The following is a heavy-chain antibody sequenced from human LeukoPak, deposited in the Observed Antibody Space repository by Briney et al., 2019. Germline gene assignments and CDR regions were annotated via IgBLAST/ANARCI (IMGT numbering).Heavy chain of an antibody. CDR2: INHSGST. CDR1: GGSFSGYY. J-gene: IGHJ4*02. D-gene: IGHD5-24*01. V-gene: IGHV4-34*01. Sequence: SETLSLTCAVYGGSFSGYYWSWIRQPPGKGLEWIGEINHSGSTNYNPSLKSRVTISVDTSKNQFSLKLSSVTAADTAVYYCARAGDGYNFGDFDYWGQGTLVTVSS. CDR3: ARAGDGYNFGDFDY.